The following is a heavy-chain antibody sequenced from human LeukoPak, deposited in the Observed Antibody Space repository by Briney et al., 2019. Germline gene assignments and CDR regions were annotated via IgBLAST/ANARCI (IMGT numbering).Heavy chain of an antibody. J-gene: IGHJ3*02. V-gene: IGHV5-51*01. CDR2: IYPGDSDT. CDR1: GYSFTSYW. Sequence: GESLKISCKGSGYSFTSYWIGWVRQMPGKGLEWMGIIYPGDSDTRYSPSFRGQVTISADKSISTAYLQWSSLKASDTAMYYCARQYYYDSSGYSPPTDAFDIWGQGTMVTVSS. D-gene: IGHD3-22*01. CDR3: ARQYYYDSSGYSPPTDAFDI.